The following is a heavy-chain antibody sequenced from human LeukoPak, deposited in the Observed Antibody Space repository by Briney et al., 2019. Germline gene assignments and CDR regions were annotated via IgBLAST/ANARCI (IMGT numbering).Heavy chain of an antibody. D-gene: IGHD2-2*01. J-gene: IGHJ6*03. CDR3: ARCRRARVKVPAARGDYYYMDV. V-gene: IGHV4-34*01. CDR2: INHSGST. CDR1: DGSFSGYY. Sequence: PSETLSLTCAVYDGSFSGYYWSWTRQPPGKGLEWIGEINHSGSTNYNPSLKSRVTISVDTSKNQFSLKLSSVTAADTAVYYCARCRRARVKVPAARGDYYYMDVWGKGTTVTVSS.